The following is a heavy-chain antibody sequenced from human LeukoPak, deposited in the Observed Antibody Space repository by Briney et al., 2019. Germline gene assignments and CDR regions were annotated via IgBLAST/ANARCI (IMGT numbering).Heavy chain of an antibody. D-gene: IGHD1-26*01. Sequence: ASVKVSCKASGYTFTGYYMHWVRQAPGQGLEWMGWINPNSGGTNYAQKFQGRVTMTRDTSISTAYMELSRLRSDDTAVYYCARENIVGATYFDYWGQGTLVTVSS. CDR3: ARENIVGATYFDY. CDR1: GYTFTGYY. V-gene: IGHV1-2*02. J-gene: IGHJ4*02. CDR2: INPNSGGT.